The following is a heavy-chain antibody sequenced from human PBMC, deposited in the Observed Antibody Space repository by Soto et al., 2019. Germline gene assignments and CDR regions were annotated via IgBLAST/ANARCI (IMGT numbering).Heavy chain of an antibody. V-gene: IGHV4-39*01. Sequence: TLSLTCTVSRGSIIRNNYFWGWIREPPGKGLEWIGSISYSGSTYYNPSLKSRVTISVDTSKNQFSLKLSSVTAADTAVYYCARHADLYYFDYWGQG. J-gene: IGHJ4*02. CDR3: ARHADLYYFDY. CDR1: RGSIIRNNYF. CDR2: ISYSGST.